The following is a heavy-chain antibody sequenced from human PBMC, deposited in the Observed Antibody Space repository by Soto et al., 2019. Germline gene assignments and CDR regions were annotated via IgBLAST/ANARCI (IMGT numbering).Heavy chain of an antibody. CDR2: IYYSGST. J-gene: IGHJ4*02. CDR3: ARVTIGYYNDRSLDY. CDR1: GGSISSGDYY. Sequence: PSETLSLTCTVSGGSISSGDYYWSWIRQPPGKGLEWIGYIYYSGSTYYNPSLKSRVTISVDTSKNQFSLKLSSVTAADTAVYYCARVTIGYYNDRSLDYWGQGTLVTVSS. V-gene: IGHV4-30-4*01. D-gene: IGHD3-9*01.